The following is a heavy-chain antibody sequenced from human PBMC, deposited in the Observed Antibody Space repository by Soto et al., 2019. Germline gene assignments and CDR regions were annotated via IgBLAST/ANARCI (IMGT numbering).Heavy chain of an antibody. D-gene: IGHD6-19*01. CDR1: GFTFSSYG. J-gene: IGHJ4*02. CDR3: ARECAGYSSGWYQRGGFDY. V-gene: IGHV3-33*01. CDR2: IWYDASNK. Sequence: QVQLVESGGGVVQPGRSLRLSCAASGFTFSSYGMHWVRQAPGKGLEWVAVIWYDASNKYSADSVKGRFTKSRDNSKNTLYLQMNSLRAEDTAVYYCARECAGYSSGWYQRGGFDYWGQGTLVTVSS.